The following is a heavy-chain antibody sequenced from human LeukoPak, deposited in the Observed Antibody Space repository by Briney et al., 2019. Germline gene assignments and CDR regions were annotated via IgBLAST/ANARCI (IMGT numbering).Heavy chain of an antibody. CDR1: GGSISSSSYY. CDR2: IYYNGST. V-gene: IGHV4-39*07. D-gene: IGHD1-1*01. J-gene: IGHJ4*02. Sequence: SETLSLTCTVSGGSISSSSYYWGWIRQPPGKGLEWIGSIYYNGSTYYNPSLKSRVTISVDTSKNQFSLKLSSVTAADTAVYYCARGTTFDYWGQGTLVTVSS. CDR3: ARGTTFDY.